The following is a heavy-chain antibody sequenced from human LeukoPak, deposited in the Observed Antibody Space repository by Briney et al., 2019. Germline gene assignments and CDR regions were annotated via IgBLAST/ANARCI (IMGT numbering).Heavy chain of an antibody. CDR3: AREHYDFWSGYYAHFDY. CDR1: GGSISSYY. V-gene: IGHV4-59*08. D-gene: IGHD3-3*01. CDR2: IYYSGST. J-gene: IGHJ4*02. Sequence: SETLSLTCTVSGGSISSYYWSWIRQPPGKGLEWIGYIYYSGSTNYNPSLKSRVTISVDTSKNQFSLKLSSVTAADTAVYYCAREHYDFWSGYYAHFDYWGQGTLVTVSS.